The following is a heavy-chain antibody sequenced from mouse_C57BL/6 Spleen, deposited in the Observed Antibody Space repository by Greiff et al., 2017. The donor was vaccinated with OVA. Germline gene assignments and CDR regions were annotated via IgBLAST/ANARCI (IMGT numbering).Heavy chain of an antibody. D-gene: IGHD2-4*01. J-gene: IGHJ1*03. CDR2: IDPSDSET. V-gene: IGHV1-52*01. Sequence: QVQLQQPGAELVRPGSSVKLSCKASGYTFTSYWMHWVKQRPIQGLEWIGNIDPSDSETHYNQKFKDKATLTVDKSFSTAYMQLSSLTSEDSAVYYCARDYDGFYWYFDVWGTGTTVTVSS. CDR1: GYTFTSYW. CDR3: ARDYDGFYWYFDV.